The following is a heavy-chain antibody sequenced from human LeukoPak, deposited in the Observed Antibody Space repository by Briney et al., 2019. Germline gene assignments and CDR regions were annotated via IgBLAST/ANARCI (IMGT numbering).Heavy chain of an antibody. D-gene: IGHD6-19*01. CDR1: GYSFTSYW. V-gene: IGHV5-51*01. CDR3: ARHEDSSGWHLQTDY. J-gene: IGHJ4*02. Sequence: GESLKISCQGSGYSFTSYWIGWVRQMPGKGLEWMGIIYPGDSDTTYSPSFQGQVTISADKSISTAYLQWSSLRASDTAIYYCARHEDSSGWHLQTDYWGQGTLVTVSS. CDR2: IYPGDSDT.